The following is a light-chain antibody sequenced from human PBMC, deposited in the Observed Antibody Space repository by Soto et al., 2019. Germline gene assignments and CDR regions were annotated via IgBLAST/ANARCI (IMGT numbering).Light chain of an antibody. Sequence: QSALTQPPSVSGSPGQSVAISCTGTSSVVGSYNRVAWYQQPPGTAPKLIIYDVTNRPSGVPDRFSGSKSGNTASLTISGLQAEDEADYYCNSFTTSSTYVFGTGTKVTVL. CDR2: DVT. CDR1: SSVVGSYNR. CDR3: NSFTTSSTYV. J-gene: IGLJ1*01. V-gene: IGLV2-18*02.